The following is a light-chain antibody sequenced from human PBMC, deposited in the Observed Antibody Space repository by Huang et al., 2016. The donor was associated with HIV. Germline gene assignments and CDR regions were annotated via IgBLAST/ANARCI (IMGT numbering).Light chain of an antibody. CDR1: QSVSSN. V-gene: IGKV3-15*01. Sequence: EIAMTQSPATLSVSPGERATLSCRASQSVSSNLAWFQQKPGRPPRLLIYDASIGPFYIPARFSGSGSGTEFTLTISGLQSEDFAVYYCHQYNNWPPTWTFGQGTKVEIK. CDR3: HQYNNWPPTWT. J-gene: IGKJ1*01. CDR2: DAS.